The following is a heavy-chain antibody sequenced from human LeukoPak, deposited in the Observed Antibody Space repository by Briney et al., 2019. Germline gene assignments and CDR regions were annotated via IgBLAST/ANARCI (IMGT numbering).Heavy chain of an antibody. V-gene: IGHV3-11*01. CDR1: GFTLSDYY. J-gene: IGHJ4*02. D-gene: IGHD3/OR15-3a*01. CDR2: SSSNGSSI. Sequence: GGSLRLSCAASGFTLSDYYMSWIRQAPGKGLEWVSYSSSNGSSIYYADSVKGRFAISRDNAKNSLYLQMNSLRAEDKAVYYCARRRDFIDYWGKGTLVTVSS. CDR3: ARRRDFIDY.